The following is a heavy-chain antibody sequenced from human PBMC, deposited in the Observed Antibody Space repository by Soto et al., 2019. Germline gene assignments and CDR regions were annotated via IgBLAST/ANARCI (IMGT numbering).Heavy chain of an antibody. CDR2: IYHSGST. CDR1: GYSISSGYY. Sequence: SETLSLTCAVSGYSISSGYYWGWIRQPPGKGLEWIGSIYHSGSTYYNPSLKSRVTISVDTSKNQFSLKLSSVTAADTAVYYCARDGSLPGYSSSWYGDGMDVWGQGTTVTV. D-gene: IGHD6-13*01. CDR3: ARDGSLPGYSSSWYGDGMDV. V-gene: IGHV4-38-2*02. J-gene: IGHJ6*02.